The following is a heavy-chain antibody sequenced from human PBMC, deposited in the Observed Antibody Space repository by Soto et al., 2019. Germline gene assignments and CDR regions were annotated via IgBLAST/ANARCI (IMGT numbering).Heavy chain of an antibody. Sequence: QVQLVQSGAEVKKPGSSVKVSCKASGGTFSSYAISWVRQAPGQGLEWMGGIIPIFGTANYAQKFQGRVTITADESTSIAYMELSSLRSEDTAVYYCARGMVDIVATIPVPAREYYGMDVWGQGTTVTVSS. D-gene: IGHD5-12*01. J-gene: IGHJ6*02. CDR1: GGTFSSYA. CDR3: ARGMVDIVATIPVPAREYYGMDV. V-gene: IGHV1-69*01. CDR2: IIPIFGTA.